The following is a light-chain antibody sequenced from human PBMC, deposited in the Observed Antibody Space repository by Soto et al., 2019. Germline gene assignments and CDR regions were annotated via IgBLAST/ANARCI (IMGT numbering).Light chain of an antibody. Sequence: ALTQSPGTVSLYPGERARLSCRASQTISNSLLAWYQQKLGQSPRLLIYGASSRATGIPDRFIGSGSGTDFTLTISRLEPEDFAVFYCQQSGDSPPFAQGTKADI. CDR1: QTISNSL. CDR3: QQSGDSPP. V-gene: IGKV3-20*01. CDR2: GAS. J-gene: IGKJ1*01.